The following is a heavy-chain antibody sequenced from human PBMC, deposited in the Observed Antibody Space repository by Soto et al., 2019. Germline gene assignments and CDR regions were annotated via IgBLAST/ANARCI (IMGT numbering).Heavy chain of an antibody. Sequence: EVQLVESGGGLVKPGGSLRLSCAASGFTFSSYSMNWVRQAPGKGLEWVSSISSSSSYIYYADSVKGRFTISRDNAKNSLYLQMNRLRAEDTAVYYCARVLTTHDAFDIWGQGTMVTVSS. D-gene: IGHD4-17*01. J-gene: IGHJ3*02. V-gene: IGHV3-21*01. CDR3: ARVLTTHDAFDI. CDR1: GFTFSSYS. CDR2: ISSSSSYI.